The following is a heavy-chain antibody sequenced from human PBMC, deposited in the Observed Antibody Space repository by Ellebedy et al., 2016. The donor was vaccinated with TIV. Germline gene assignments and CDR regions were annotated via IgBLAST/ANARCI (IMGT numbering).Heavy chain of an antibody. V-gene: IGHV3-30*14. J-gene: IGHJ3*02. D-gene: IGHD2-21*02. CDR2: ISYDGRNK. CDR3: AREHIVVVTANAFDI. Sequence: PGGSLRLSCAASGFTFSSYAMHWVRQAPGRGLEWVAIISYDGRNKYYANSVKGRFTISRDNSKNTLYLQMNSLRAEDTAVYYCAREHIVVVTANAFDIWGQGTMVTVSS. CDR1: GFTFSSYA.